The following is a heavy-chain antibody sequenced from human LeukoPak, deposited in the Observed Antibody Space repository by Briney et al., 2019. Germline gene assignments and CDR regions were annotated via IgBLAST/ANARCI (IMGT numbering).Heavy chain of an antibody. Sequence: GASVKVSCKASGGTFSSYAISWVRQAPGQGLEWMGGIIPIFGTANYAQKFQGRVTNTADKSTSTAYMELSSLRSEDTAVYYCAREDCSGGSCYYDYWGQGTLVTVSS. D-gene: IGHD2-15*01. CDR2: IIPIFGTA. J-gene: IGHJ4*02. CDR3: AREDCSGGSCYYDY. CDR1: GGTFSSYA. V-gene: IGHV1-69*06.